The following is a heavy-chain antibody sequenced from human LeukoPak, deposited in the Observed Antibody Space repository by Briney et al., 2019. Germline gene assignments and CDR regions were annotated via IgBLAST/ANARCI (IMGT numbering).Heavy chain of an antibody. CDR1: RFTFDDYA. CDR3: ASQKLGYCSGGSCYGDAFDI. CDR2: ISWNSGSI. J-gene: IGHJ3*02. D-gene: IGHD2-15*01. Sequence: PGRSLRLSCAASRFTFDDYAMHWVRQAPGKGLEWVSGISWNSGSIGYADSVKGRFTISRDNAKNSLYLQMNSLRAEDMALYYCASQKLGYCSGGSCYGDAFDIWGQGTMVTVSS. V-gene: IGHV3-9*03.